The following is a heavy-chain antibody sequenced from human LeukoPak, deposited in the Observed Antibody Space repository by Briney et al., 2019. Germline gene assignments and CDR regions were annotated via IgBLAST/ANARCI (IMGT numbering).Heavy chain of an antibody. CDR1: GGSISSGSYY. Sequence: PSQTLSLTCTVSGGSISSGSYYWSWIRQPAGKGLEWIGRIYTSGSTNYNPSLKSRVTISVDTSKNQFSLKLSSATAADTAVYYCARGRAEDFDYWGQGTLVTVSS. J-gene: IGHJ4*02. V-gene: IGHV4-61*02. CDR3: ARGRAEDFDY. CDR2: IYTSGST. D-gene: IGHD6-13*01.